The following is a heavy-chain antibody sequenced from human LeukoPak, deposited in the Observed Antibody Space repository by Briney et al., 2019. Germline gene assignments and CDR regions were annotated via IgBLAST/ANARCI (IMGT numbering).Heavy chain of an antibody. CDR3: ARDLLEATTDIENDY. Sequence: SVKVSCMPSGGTFSSYAISWVRPAPGQGLGWMGRIIPILGIANYAQKFQGRVTITADKSTSTAYMELSSLRSEDTAVYYCARDLLEATTDIENDYWGQGTLVTVSS. D-gene: IGHD1-1*01. J-gene: IGHJ4*02. CDR1: GGTFSSYA. CDR2: IIPILGIA. V-gene: IGHV1-69*10.